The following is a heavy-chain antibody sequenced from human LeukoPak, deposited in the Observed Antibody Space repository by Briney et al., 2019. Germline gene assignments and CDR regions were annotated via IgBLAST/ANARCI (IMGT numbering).Heavy chain of an antibody. Sequence: PGGSLRLSCAASGFTFSSNSMSWVRQAPGKGREWVSYISGSSVTIYYADSVKGRFTISRDNAKNSLYLQMNSLRDEDTALYYCARRGYCSVDSCFPFDYWGQGSLVTVSS. V-gene: IGHV3-48*02. CDR2: ISGSSVTI. D-gene: IGHD2-15*01. CDR1: GFTFSSNS. CDR3: ARRGYCSVDSCFPFDY. J-gene: IGHJ4*02.